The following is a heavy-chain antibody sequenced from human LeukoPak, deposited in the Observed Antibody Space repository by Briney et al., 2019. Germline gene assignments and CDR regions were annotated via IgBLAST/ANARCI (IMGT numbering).Heavy chain of an antibody. CDR1: GGTFSNYA. CDR3: ARPRFPYYRLSGADYQYMDV. CDR2: IIPIFGTT. D-gene: IGHD3-10*01. J-gene: IGHJ6*03. V-gene: IGHV1-69*06. Sequence: SVKVSCKASGGTFSNYAINWVRQAPGQGLEWMGGIIPIFGTTNHAQKFQGRVRITADKSTSTAYMELGSLRSEDTAVYYCARPRFPYYRLSGADYQYMDVWGKGTTVTVSS.